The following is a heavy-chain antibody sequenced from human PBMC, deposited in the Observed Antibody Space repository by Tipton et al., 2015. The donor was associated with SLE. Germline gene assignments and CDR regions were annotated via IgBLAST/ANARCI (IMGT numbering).Heavy chain of an antibody. D-gene: IGHD4-17*01. Sequence: SLRLSCAASGFTFSNYGMHWVRQAPGKGLEWVGVIWYDGSNKHYADSVKGRFTISRDNSKNTLYLQMNSLRAEDTAVYYCARVPLQDYEVYFQHWGQGTLVTVSS. J-gene: IGHJ1*01. CDR2: IWYDGSNK. CDR1: GFTFSNYG. CDR3: ARVPLQDYEVYFQH. V-gene: IGHV3-33*01.